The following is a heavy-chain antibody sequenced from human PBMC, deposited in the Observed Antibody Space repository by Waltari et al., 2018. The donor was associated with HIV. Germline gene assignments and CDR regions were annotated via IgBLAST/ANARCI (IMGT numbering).Heavy chain of an antibody. D-gene: IGHD2-21*02. CDR1: GLTFSDGW. V-gene: IGHV3-15*01. CDR2: IKSSTDGGTI. CDR3: TTDYWVVTAY. J-gene: IGHJ4*02. Sequence: EVQLVESGGGLVKPGGYLRLSCAGSGLTFSDGWMNWVRQAPGKGLEWVGRIKSSTDGGTIDYAAPVKGRFTISRDDSKNTLYLQMNSLKTEDTAVYFCTTDYWVVTAYWGQGTLVTVSS.